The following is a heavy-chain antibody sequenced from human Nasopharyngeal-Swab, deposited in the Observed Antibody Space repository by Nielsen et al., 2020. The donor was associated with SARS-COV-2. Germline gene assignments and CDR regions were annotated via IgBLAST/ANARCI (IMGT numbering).Heavy chain of an antibody. CDR3: ARDLWAVGATSN. J-gene: IGHJ4*02. CDR1: GYTFTSYY. V-gene: IGHV1-46*01. CDR2: INPSGGST. D-gene: IGHD1-26*01. Sequence: ASVKVSCKASGYTFTSYYMHWVRQAPGQGLEWMGIINPSGGSTSYAQKFQGRVTMTRDTSTSTVYMELSSLRSEDTAMYYCARDLWAVGATSNWGQGTLVTVSS.